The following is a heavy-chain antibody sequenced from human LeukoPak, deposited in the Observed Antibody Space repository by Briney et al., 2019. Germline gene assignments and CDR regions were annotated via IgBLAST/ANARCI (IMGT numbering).Heavy chain of an antibody. D-gene: IGHD6-13*01. Sequence: SVKVSCKASGGTFSSYAISWVRQAPRQGLEWMGGIIPIFGTANYAQKFQGRVTISTDESTSTAYMELSSLRSEDTAVYYCARDQIAAAGFDYWGQGTLVTVSS. CDR2: IIPIFGTA. CDR1: GGTFSSYA. CDR3: ARDQIAAAGFDY. V-gene: IGHV1-69*05. J-gene: IGHJ4*02.